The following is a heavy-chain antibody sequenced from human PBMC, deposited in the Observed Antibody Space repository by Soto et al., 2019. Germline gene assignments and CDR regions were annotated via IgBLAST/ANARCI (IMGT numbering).Heavy chain of an antibody. Sequence: SETLSLTCTVSGGSFSSGGYCWSWIRQHPGKGLEWIGYIYYNGNTYYNPSLKSRVTMSVDTSKNQFSLKLSSVTAADTAVYYCARILPGATTYFAYWGQGTLVTVSS. CDR2: IYYNGNT. V-gene: IGHV4-31*03. J-gene: IGHJ4*02. CDR3: ARILPGATTYFAY. CDR1: GGSFSSGGYC. D-gene: IGHD5-12*01.